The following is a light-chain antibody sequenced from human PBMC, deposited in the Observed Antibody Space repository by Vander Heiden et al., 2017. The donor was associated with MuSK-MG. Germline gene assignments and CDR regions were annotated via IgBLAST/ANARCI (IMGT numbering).Light chain of an antibody. CDR3: QQYNSYVT. CDR1: QGISSW. J-gene: IGKJ2*01. Sequence: DIQMTQSFSTLSASVGDRVTITCRASQGISSWLAWYQQKPGKDPKLLIYKASSLESGVPSRFSGSGSGTEFTLTISSLQPDDFATYYCQQYNSYVTFGQGTKLEIK. CDR2: KAS. V-gene: IGKV1-5*03.